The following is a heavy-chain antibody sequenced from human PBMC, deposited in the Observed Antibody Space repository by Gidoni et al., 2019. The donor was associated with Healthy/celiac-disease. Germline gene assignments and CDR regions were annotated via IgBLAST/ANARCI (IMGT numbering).Heavy chain of an antibody. CDR3: AHTVIGYYDSSGYYQGWFDP. CDR1: GFSLSTRGVG. Sequence: QITLKESGPTLVKPTQTLTLTCTFSGFSLSTRGVGVGWIRQPPGKALEWLALIYWNDDKRYSPSLKSRLTITKDTSKNQVVLTMTNMDPVDTATYYCAHTVIGYYDSSGYYQGWFDPWGQGTLVTVSS. V-gene: IGHV2-5*01. D-gene: IGHD3-22*01. J-gene: IGHJ5*02. CDR2: IYWNDDK.